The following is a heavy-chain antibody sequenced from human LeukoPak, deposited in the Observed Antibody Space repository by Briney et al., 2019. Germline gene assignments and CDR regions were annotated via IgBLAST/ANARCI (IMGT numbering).Heavy chain of an antibody. J-gene: IGHJ5*02. CDR3: ARVTRSDYYDILTGPNWFDP. D-gene: IGHD3-9*01. Sequence: ASVKVSCKTSGYTFISYGINWVRQAPGQGLEWMGWISAYNGNTNYAQKLQGRVTMTTDTSTSTAYMELTSLRSDDTAVYYCARVTRSDYYDILTGPNWFDPWGQGALVTVSS. CDR2: ISAYNGNT. V-gene: IGHV1-18*01. CDR1: GYTFISYG.